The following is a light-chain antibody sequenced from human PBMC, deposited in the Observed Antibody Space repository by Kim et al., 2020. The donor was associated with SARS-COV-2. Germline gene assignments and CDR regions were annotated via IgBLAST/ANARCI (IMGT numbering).Light chain of an antibody. CDR3: QSFDTTNVF. J-gene: IGLJ2*01. Sequence: GKTVSISCTRSSGSIASNYVQWYQQRPGSVPTTVIYEDDRRPSGVPDRFSASIDSSSNSASLTISGLQTEDEADYYCQSFDTTNVFFGGGTQLTVL. CDR2: EDD. V-gene: IGLV6-57*03. CDR1: SGSIASNY.